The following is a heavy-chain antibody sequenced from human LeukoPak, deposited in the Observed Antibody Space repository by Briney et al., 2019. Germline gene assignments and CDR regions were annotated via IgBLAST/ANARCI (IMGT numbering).Heavy chain of an antibody. CDR1: GGSFSNYD. Sequence: LETLSLTSAVYGGSFSNYDWTWIRQPPGKGLKWIGEIHHSGRTSYNPSLQSRITISADTSKKQFSLRLSSVTAADTAVYYCARGRSRVTIFGVALNWLDSWGQGNLVTVSS. V-gene: IGHV4-34*01. CDR3: ARGRSRVTIFGVALNWLDS. CDR2: IHHSGRT. D-gene: IGHD3-3*01. J-gene: IGHJ5*01.